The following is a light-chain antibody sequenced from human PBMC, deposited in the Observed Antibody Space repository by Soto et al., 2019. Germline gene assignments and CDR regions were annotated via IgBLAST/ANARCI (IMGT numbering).Light chain of an antibody. CDR2: DAF. J-gene: IGKJ2*01. CDR1: QSVSSY. Sequence: EIVLTQSPATLSLSPGERATLSCRASQSVSSYLAWYQQKPGQAPRLLIYDAFNRATGIPARFSGSGSGTDFTLTISSLEPEDFAVYYCQQRRWYTFGQGTKLEIK. CDR3: QQRRWYT. V-gene: IGKV3-11*01.